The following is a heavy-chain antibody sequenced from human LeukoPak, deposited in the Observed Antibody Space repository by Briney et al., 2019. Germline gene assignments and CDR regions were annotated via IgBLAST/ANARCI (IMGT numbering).Heavy chain of an antibody. Sequence: GGSLRLSCAASGFTFSSHAMSWVRQAAGKGPEWVSVISVSGDSTYYADSVKGRFTISRDNSKNTLYLQMNSLRAEDTAVYYCAKEGQGVPAAMAFDYWGQGTLVTVSS. CDR2: ISVSGDST. D-gene: IGHD2-2*01. V-gene: IGHV3-23*01. J-gene: IGHJ4*02. CDR3: AKEGQGVPAAMAFDY. CDR1: GFTFSSHA.